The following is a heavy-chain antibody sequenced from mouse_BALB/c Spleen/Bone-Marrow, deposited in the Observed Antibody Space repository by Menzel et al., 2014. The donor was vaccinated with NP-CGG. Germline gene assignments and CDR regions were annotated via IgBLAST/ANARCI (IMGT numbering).Heavy chain of an antibody. CDR1: GFTFSSYG. D-gene: IGHD2-3*01. Sequence: DVHLVESGGGLVQPGGSLKLSCAASGFTFSSYGMSWVCQTPDKRLELVATINSNGGSTYYPDSVKGRFTISRDNAKNTLYLQMSSLKSEDTAMYYCARDGYYVFYAMDYWGQGTSVTVSS. J-gene: IGHJ4*01. V-gene: IGHV5-6-3*01. CDR2: INSNGGST. CDR3: ARDGYYVFYAMDY.